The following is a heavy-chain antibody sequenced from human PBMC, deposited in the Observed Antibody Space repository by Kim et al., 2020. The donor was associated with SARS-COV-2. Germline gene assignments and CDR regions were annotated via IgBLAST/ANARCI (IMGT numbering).Heavy chain of an antibody. Sequence: TAYAAPLKGRFPISRDDSKNTLYLQMNSLKTEDTAVYYCTTSTNTGARDYWGQGTLVTVSS. CDR3: TTSTNTGARDY. J-gene: IGHJ4*02. D-gene: IGHD5-18*01. CDR2: T. V-gene: IGHV3-15*01.